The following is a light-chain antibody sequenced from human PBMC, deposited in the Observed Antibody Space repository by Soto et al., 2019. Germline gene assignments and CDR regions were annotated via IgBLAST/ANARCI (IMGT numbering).Light chain of an antibody. V-gene: IGKV2-30*01. CDR3: MQGTHWPRT. CDR1: QSLVYTNGATY. J-gene: IGKJ1*01. Sequence: DVAMTQSPLSLPVTLGQPASISCRSSQSLVYTNGATYLNWFQQRPGQSPRRLIYLVSYRDSGVPDRFSGSGSGTDFTLEITRVEAEDVAVYFCMQGTHWPRTFGQGTKVDIK. CDR2: LVS.